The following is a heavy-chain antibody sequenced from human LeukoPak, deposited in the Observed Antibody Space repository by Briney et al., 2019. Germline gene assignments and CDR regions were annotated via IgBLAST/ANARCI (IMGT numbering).Heavy chain of an antibody. V-gene: IGHV4-59*01. Sequence: SETLSLTCTVSGGSISSYYWSWIRQPPGKGLEWIGYIYYSGTTNYNPSLKSRVTISVDTSNNQFSLKLSSVTAADTAVYYCARGVYIAAAQYGYWGQGTLVTVSS. D-gene: IGHD6-13*01. J-gene: IGHJ4*02. CDR1: GGSISSYY. CDR2: IYYSGTT. CDR3: ARGVYIAAAQYGY.